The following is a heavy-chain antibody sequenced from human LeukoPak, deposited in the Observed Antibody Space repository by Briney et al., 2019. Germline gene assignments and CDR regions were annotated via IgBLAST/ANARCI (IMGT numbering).Heavy chain of an antibody. Sequence: PSETLSLTCAVYGGSISSYYWSWIRQPPGKGLEWIGYIYYSGSTNYNPSLKSRVTISVGTSKNQFSLKLSSVTAADTAVYYCARGVSYYDSSGYYNEYFQHWGQGTLVTVSS. CDR1: GGSISSYY. J-gene: IGHJ1*01. D-gene: IGHD3-22*01. V-gene: IGHV4-59*08. CDR2: IYYSGST. CDR3: ARGVSYYDSSGYYNEYFQH.